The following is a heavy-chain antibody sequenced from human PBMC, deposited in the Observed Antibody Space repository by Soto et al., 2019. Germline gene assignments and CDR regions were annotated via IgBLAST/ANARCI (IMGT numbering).Heavy chain of an antibody. CDR2: IYYSGST. J-gene: IGHJ6*03. CDR3: ARVVRLGWHYVDYYSYMDV. V-gene: IGHV4-59*01. Sequence: TSETLSLTCTVSGGSISSYYWSWVRQPPGKGLEWIGYIYYSGSTNYNPSLKSRVTISVDTSKNQFSLKLSSVTAADTAVYYCARVVRLGWHYVDYYSYMDVWGKGTTVTVSS. D-gene: IGHD1-7*01. CDR1: GGSISSYY.